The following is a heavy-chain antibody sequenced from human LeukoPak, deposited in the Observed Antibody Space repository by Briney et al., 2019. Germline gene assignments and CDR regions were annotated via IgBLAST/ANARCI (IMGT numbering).Heavy chain of an antibody. CDR1: GGTFSSYA. Sequence: SVKVSCKASGGTFSSYAISWVRQAPGQGLEWMGGIIPIFGTANYAQKFQGRVTITADKSTSTAYMELSSLGSEDTAVYYCARGRGTMVRGVITDYYYMDVWGKGTTVTVSS. V-gene: IGHV1-69*06. J-gene: IGHJ6*03. CDR3: ARGRGTMVRGVITDYYYMDV. CDR2: IIPIFGTA. D-gene: IGHD3-10*01.